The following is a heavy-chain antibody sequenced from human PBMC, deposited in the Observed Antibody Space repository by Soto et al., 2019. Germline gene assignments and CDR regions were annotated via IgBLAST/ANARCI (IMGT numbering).Heavy chain of an antibody. Sequence: DVHLLESGGHLVQPGGSLRLSCAASGFTFSSYAMSLVRQAAGKGLEWVSSVSAGGDMTYYSDSVKGRFTISRDNSNNALFLQMSGLRIEDTALYYCARGDRGGSGSPATYYYSGLDVWGQGTTVTVS. J-gene: IGHJ6*02. CDR3: ARGDRGGSGSPATYYYSGLDV. CDR2: VSAGGDMT. V-gene: IGHV3-23*01. CDR1: GFTFSSYA. D-gene: IGHD3-10*01.